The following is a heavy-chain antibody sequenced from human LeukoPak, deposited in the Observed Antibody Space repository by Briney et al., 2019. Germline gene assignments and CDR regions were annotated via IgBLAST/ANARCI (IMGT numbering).Heavy chain of an antibody. V-gene: IGHV3-23*01. CDR2: ISGSGGST. CDR3: AKDQRYCGGDCYSSFDY. D-gene: IGHD2-21*02. CDR1: GFTFSSYA. Sequence: GGSLRLSCAASGFTFSSYAMSWVRQAPGKGLEWVSAISGSGGSTYYADSGKGRFTISRDNSKNTLYLQMNSLRAEDTAVYYCAKDQRYCGGDCYSSFDYWGQGTLVTVSS. J-gene: IGHJ4*02.